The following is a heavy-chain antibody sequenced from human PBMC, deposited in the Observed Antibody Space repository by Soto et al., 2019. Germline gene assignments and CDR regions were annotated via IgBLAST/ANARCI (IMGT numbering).Heavy chain of an antibody. V-gene: IGHV1-3*01. CDR1: GYTFTSYA. CDR3: ARGASYYYDSSGYYVGHYYYYGMDV. J-gene: IGHJ6*04. CDR2: INAGNGNT. Sequence: ASVKVSCKASGYTFTSYAMHWVRQAPGQRLEWMGWINAGNGNTKYSQKFQGRVTITRDTSASTAYMELSSLRSEDTAVYYCARGASYYYDSSGYYVGHYYYYGMDVWGKGPTVTVSS. D-gene: IGHD3-22*01.